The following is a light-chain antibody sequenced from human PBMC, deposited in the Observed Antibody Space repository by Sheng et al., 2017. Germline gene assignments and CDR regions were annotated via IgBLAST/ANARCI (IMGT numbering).Light chain of an antibody. Sequence: SYELTQPPSVSRGPGQTARITCGGNNIGSKKCVTGTSRSQARPLCWSSMMIATGPQGSPERFSGSNSGNTATLTISWVEAGDEADYYCQVWDNDNDHYVFGTGTKVTVL. CDR1: NIGSKK. CDR3: QVWDNDNDHYV. CDR2: MIA. V-gene: IGLV3-21*02. J-gene: IGLJ1*01.